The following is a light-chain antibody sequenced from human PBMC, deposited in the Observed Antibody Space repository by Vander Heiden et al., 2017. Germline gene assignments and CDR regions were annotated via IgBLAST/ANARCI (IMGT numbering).Light chain of an antibody. J-gene: IGLJ2*01. Sequence: QSVLTQPPSVSGAPGQRVTISCTGSSSNIGAGYDVHWYQQLPGTAPKLLIYGSSNRPSGVPDRFSGSKSDTSPSLAITGLQAEDEADYYCQSYDSRLSDVIFGGGTKLTVL. CDR1: SSNIGAGYD. CDR3: QSYDSRLSDVI. V-gene: IGLV1-40*01. CDR2: GSS.